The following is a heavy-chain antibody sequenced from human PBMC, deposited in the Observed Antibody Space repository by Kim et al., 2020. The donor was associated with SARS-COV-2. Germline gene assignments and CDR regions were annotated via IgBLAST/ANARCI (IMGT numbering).Heavy chain of an antibody. CDR3: ASRTAVAGFYSFDY. V-gene: IGHV3-74*01. Sequence: GGSLRLSCAASGLTFSGYSMHWVRQAPGKGLVWVSRINSDGSTTNYADSVKGRFTISRDNAKNTLYLQMNSLTAEDTAVYYCASRTAVAGFYSFDYWGQGTLVTVSS. CDR2: INSDGSTT. D-gene: IGHD6-19*01. J-gene: IGHJ4*02. CDR1: GLTFSGYS.